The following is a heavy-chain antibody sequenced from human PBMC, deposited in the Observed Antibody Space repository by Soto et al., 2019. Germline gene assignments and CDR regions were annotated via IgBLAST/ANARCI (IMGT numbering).Heavy chain of an antibody. D-gene: IGHD2-21*02. CDR3: ARTRLCDGDCYSAYYFNF. CDR2: MNTNSGNT. J-gene: IGHJ4*02. CDR1: GYTFTNYD. Sequence: QVQLVQSGAEVKKPGASVKVSCKTSGYTFTNYDINWVRQATGQGLEWMGWMNTNSGNTGYIQKFQGRVTMTRDTSTSTAYMELTSLTSDDTAVYYCARTRLCDGDCYSAYYFNFWGQGALVTVSS. V-gene: IGHV1-8*01.